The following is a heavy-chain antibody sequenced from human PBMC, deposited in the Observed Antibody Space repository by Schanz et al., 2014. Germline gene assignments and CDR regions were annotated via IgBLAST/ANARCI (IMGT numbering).Heavy chain of an antibody. D-gene: IGHD3-16*01. CDR2: ISSSSSYI. Sequence: EVQLVESGGGLVKPGGSLRLSCAASGFTFSSYGMNRVRQAPGKRLEWVSYISSSSSYIYYADSMKGRFTISRDNAKNALYRQMNSLRAEDTAVYYCARDYAGFDCWGQGTLVTVSS. CDR1: GFTFSSYG. J-gene: IGHJ4*02. V-gene: IGHV3-21*05. CDR3: ARDYAGFDC.